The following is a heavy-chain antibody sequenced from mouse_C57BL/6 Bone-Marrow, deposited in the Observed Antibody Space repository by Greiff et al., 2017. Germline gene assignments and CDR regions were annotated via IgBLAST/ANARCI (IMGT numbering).Heavy chain of an antibody. Sequence: EVKLMESGGGLVQPGGSLSLSCAASGFTFTDYYMSWVRQPPGKALEWLGFIRNKANGYTTESSASVKGRFTISRDNSQSILYLQMNALRAEDSATYYCARYSSYGSSYGYFDVWGTGTTVTVSS. CDR3: ARYSSYGSSYGYFDV. J-gene: IGHJ1*03. CDR2: IRNKANGYTT. V-gene: IGHV7-3*01. CDR1: GFTFTDYY. D-gene: IGHD1-1*01.